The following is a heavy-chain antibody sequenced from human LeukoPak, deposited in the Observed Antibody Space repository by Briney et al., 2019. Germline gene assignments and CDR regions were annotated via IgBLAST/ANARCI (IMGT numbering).Heavy chain of an antibody. CDR1: RFTFSSYG. CDR3: VKDKKEYSTGWFDFVGYDY. Sequence: GGSLRLSCAASRFTFSSYGMNWVRQTPGKGLEWVSAISGSGDRTYHADSVKGRFTISRDNSKNMLYLQMNSLRGEDTSVYYCVKDKKEYSTGWFDFVGYDYWGQGILVTVSS. V-gene: IGHV3-23*01. D-gene: IGHD6-19*01. CDR2: ISGSGDRT. J-gene: IGHJ4*02.